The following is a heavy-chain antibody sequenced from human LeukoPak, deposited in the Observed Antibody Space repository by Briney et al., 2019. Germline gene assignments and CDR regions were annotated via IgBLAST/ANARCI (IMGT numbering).Heavy chain of an antibody. Sequence: PSETLSLTCAVYGESFSGYYWSWIRQPPGKGLEWIGEINHSGSTNYNPSLKSRVTISVDTSKSQFSLKLSSVTAADTAVYYCASIYGSGSPYDYWGQGTLVTVSS. CDR1: GESFSGYY. J-gene: IGHJ4*02. CDR3: ASIYGSGSPYDY. CDR2: INHSGST. D-gene: IGHD3-10*01. V-gene: IGHV4-34*01.